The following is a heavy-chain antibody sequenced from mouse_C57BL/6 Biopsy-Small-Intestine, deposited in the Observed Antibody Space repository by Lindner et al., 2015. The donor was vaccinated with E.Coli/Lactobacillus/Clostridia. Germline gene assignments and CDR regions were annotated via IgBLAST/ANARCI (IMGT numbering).Heavy chain of an antibody. CDR1: GYSFTNNA. CDR3: ARGEVHYGMDV. Sequence: VKVSCKASGYSFTNNAMNWVRQAPGQGLEWMGLINTNTGNPMYAQAFTGRFVFSLDTSVSTAYLQISSLRAEDTAVYYCARGEVHYGMDVWGQGTTVTVSS. D-gene: IGHD1-2*01. CDR2: INTNTGNP. V-gene: IGHV9-3*02. J-gene: IGHJ1*01.